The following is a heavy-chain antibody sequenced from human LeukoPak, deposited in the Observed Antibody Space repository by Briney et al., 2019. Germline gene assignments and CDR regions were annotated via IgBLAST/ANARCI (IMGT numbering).Heavy chain of an antibody. Sequence: AGSLTLSCAASGFTFSSYAMSWVRQAPGKGLEWVAYISGGGIGTYYADAVKGRFTIPRDNSKNTMYVQMNSLRDDDTAVYFCGKGSGSGTHLPSARFDYWGQGTAVTVSS. D-gene: IGHD3-10*01. J-gene: IGHJ4*02. CDR3: GKGSGSGTHLPSARFDY. CDR2: ISGGGIGT. V-gene: IGHV3-23*01. CDR1: GFTFSSYA.